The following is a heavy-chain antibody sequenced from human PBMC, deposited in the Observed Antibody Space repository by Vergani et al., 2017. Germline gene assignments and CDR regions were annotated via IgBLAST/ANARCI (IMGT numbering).Heavy chain of an antibody. V-gene: IGHV3-48*03. D-gene: IGHD6-13*01. J-gene: IGHJ3*02. CDR2: ISSSGSTI. CDR3: ARVWSRKQQLGGLQNAFDI. Sequence: EVQLVESGGGLVKPGGSLRLSCAASGFTFSSYEMNWVRQAPGKGLEWVSYISSSGSTIYYADSVKGRFTISRDNAKNSLYLQMNSLRAEDTAVYYCARVWSRKQQLGGLQNAFDIWGQGTMVTVSS. CDR1: GFTFSSYE.